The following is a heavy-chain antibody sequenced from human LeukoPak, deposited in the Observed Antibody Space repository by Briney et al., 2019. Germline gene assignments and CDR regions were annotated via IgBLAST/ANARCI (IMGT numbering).Heavy chain of an antibody. CDR3: AKDSSDSTWSQFDY. CDR1: GFTFSDYY. Sequence: PGGSLRLSCAASGFTFSDYYMSWIRQAPGKGLEWVSYISSSGSTIYYADSVKGRFTISRDNAKNSLYLQMNSLRAEDTALYYCAKDSSDSTWSQFDYWGQGTLVTVSS. D-gene: IGHD3-22*01. J-gene: IGHJ4*02. CDR2: ISSSGSTI. V-gene: IGHV3-11*01.